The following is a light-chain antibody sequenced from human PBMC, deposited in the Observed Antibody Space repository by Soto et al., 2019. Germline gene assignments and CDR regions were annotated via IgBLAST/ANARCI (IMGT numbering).Light chain of an antibody. J-gene: IGKJ4*01. Sequence: PGERATLSCRASQSVSSSYLAWYQQKPGQAPRLLIYGASSRATGIPDRFSGSGSATDFTLTISRLEPEDFAVYYCQRYGTSPPLTCGGGTKVEIK. V-gene: IGKV3-20*01. CDR3: QRYGTSPPLT. CDR1: QSVSSSY. CDR2: GAS.